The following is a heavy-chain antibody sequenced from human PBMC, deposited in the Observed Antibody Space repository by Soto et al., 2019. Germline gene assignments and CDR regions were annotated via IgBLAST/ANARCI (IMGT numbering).Heavy chain of an antibody. V-gene: IGHV3-11*06. CDR2: ISSSSSYT. CDR3: ARAVGGGSSSWLFDY. Sequence: QVQLVESGGGLVKPGGSLRLSCAASGFTFSDYYMSWIRQAPGKGLEWVSYISSSSSYTNYADSVKGRFTISRDNAKNSLYLQMNSLRAEDTAVYYCARAVGGGSSSWLFDYWGQGTLVTVSS. J-gene: IGHJ4*02. D-gene: IGHD6-13*01. CDR1: GFTFSDYY.